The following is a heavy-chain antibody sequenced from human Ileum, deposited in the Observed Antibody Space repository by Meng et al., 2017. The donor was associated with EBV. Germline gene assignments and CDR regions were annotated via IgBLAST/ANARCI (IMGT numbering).Heavy chain of an antibody. CDR2: TYYRSKWNT. Sequence: QVQLQQSGPGLLKPSQTLSLTCAISGDIVSSISGAWNWIRQSPSRGLEWLGRTYYRSKWNTDYAVSVSSRITISPDTSKNQFSLQLNSVTPEDTAVYYCARGSYYFDSWGQGTLVTVSS. CDR3: ARGSYYFDS. D-gene: IGHD1-26*01. J-gene: IGHJ4*02. V-gene: IGHV6-1*01. CDR1: GDIVSSISGA.